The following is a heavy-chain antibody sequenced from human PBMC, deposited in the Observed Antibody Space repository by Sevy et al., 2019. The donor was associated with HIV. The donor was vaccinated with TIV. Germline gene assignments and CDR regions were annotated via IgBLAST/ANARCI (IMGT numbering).Heavy chain of an antibody. CDR1: GGSISSSNW. Sequence: SETLSLTCAVSGGSISSSNWWSWVRQPPGKGLEWIGEIYHSGSTNYNPSLKSRVTISVDKSKNQFSLKLSSVTAADTAVYYCARVAGAYYDSSGYYPPYCFDYWGQGTLVTVSS. CDR2: IYHSGST. V-gene: IGHV4-4*02. D-gene: IGHD3-22*01. J-gene: IGHJ4*02. CDR3: ARVAGAYYDSSGYYPPYCFDY.